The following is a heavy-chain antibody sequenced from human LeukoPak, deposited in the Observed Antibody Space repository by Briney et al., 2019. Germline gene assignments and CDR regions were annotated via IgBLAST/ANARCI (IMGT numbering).Heavy chain of an antibody. CDR2: FDPEDGET. D-gene: IGHD6-19*01. CDR1: GYTLTELS. V-gene: IGHV1-24*01. CDR3: ATLGYSSGWNFDY. J-gene: IGHJ4*02. Sequence: ASVKVSCKVSGYTLTELSMHWVRQAPGKGLEWMGGFDPEDGETIYAQKFQGRVTMTEDTSTDTANMELSSLRSEDTAVYYCATLGYSSGWNFDYWGQGTLVTVSS.